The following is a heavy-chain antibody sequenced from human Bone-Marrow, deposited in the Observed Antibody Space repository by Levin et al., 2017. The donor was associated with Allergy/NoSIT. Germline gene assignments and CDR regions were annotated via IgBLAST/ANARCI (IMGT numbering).Heavy chain of an antibody. V-gene: IGHV3-9*01. J-gene: IGHJ5*02. D-gene: IGHD3-22*01. CDR3: TKDSHYYYDSIENWFDP. Sequence: LSLTCAASGFTFGDYAMHWVRQVPGKGLEWVSGISWNSGSLGYAESVKGRLTISRDNAKNSLYLQMSSLRPEDTALYFCTKDSHYYYDSIENWFDPWGQGTLVTVSS. CDR2: ISWNSGSL. CDR1: GFTFGDYA.